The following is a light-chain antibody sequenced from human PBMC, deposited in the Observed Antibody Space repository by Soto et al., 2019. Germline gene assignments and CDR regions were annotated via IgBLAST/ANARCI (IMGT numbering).Light chain of an antibody. J-gene: IGKJ4*01. V-gene: IGKV3-11*01. CDR1: QSVSSY. Sequence: EIVLTQSPATLSLSPGERATLSCRASQSVSSYLAWYQQKPGQAPRLLIYDACNRATGIPARFSGSGSGTDFTLTISSLEPEDFAVYYCQQRSNWPPALTFGGGTKVEIK. CDR3: QQRSNWPPALT. CDR2: DAC.